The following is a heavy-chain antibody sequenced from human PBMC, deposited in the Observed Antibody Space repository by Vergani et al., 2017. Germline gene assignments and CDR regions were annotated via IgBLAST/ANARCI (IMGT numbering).Heavy chain of an antibody. Sequence: QVQLVQSGAEVKKPGSSVKVSCKASGGTFSSYAISWVRQAPGQGLEWMGRIIPIFGTANYAQKFQGRVTITADESTSTAYMELSSLTSDDTSVYYCAIPDPPTTSLSPWGQGTLVTVSS. CDR3: AIPDPPTTSLSP. CDR2: IIPIFGTA. J-gene: IGHJ5*02. CDR1: GGTFSSYA. V-gene: IGHV1-69*13. D-gene: IGHD1-14*01.